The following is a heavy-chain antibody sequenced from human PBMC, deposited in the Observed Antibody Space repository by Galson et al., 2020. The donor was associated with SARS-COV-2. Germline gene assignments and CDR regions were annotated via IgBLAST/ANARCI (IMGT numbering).Heavy chain of an antibody. CDR2: ISSSGSYI. Sequence: KIGESLKISCAASEFTFSSYNMNWVRQAPGKGLEWVSSISSSGSYIYYADSVKGRFTISRDNAKNSLYLQMNSLRAEDTAVYYCAREWLRGYALDIWGQGTMVTVAS. CDR1: EFTFSSYN. CDR3: AREWLRGYALDI. J-gene: IGHJ3*02. D-gene: IGHD5-18*01. V-gene: IGHV3-21*01.